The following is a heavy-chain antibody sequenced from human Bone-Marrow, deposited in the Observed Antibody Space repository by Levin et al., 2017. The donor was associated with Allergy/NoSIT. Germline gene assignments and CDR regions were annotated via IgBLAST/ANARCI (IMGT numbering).Heavy chain of an antibody. D-gene: IGHD6-6*01. Sequence: GESLKISCAASGFTFSNYAMSWVRQAPGRGLEWVSTLSGGGTASYLADSVKGWFTISRDNSNNMVFVQMNDLTAEDTALYYCAKSVGIESIHFDSWGQGTLVIVSS. CDR1: GFTFSNYA. J-gene: IGHJ4*02. CDR3: AKSVGIESIHFDS. V-gene: IGHV3-23*01. CDR2: LSGGGTAS.